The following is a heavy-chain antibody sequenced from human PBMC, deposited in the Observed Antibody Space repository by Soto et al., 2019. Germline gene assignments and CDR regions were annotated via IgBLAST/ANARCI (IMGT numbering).Heavy chain of an antibody. CDR1: GFTFSSYA. D-gene: IGHD4-4*01. V-gene: IGHV3-23*01. Sequence: GGSLRLSCAASGFTFSSYAMSWVRQAPGKGLEWVSAISGSGGSPYYADSVKGRFTISRDNSKNTLYLQMNSLRAEDTAVYYCWTMTTVTPHSAYYYYMDVWGKGTTVTVSS. CDR3: WTMTTVTPHSAYYYYMDV. CDR2: ISGSGGSP. J-gene: IGHJ6*03.